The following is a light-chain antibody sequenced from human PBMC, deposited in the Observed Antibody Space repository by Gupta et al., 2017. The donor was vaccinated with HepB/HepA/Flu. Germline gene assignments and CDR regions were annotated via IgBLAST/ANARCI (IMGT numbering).Light chain of an antibody. V-gene: IGKV3-11*01. CDR2: DAS. CDR1: QSVRSS. J-gene: IGKJ5*01. CDR3: QQRSNWPT. Sequence: EIVLTPSPATLSLSPGERATLSCRASQSVRSSLAWYQHKPGQAPRLLIYDASNRATGIPARFSGSGSGTDFTLTISSLEPEDFVVYYCQQRSNWPTFGQGTRLEIK.